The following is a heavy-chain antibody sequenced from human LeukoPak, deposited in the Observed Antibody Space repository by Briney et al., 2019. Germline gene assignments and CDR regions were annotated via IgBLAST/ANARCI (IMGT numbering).Heavy chain of an antibody. J-gene: IGHJ4*02. CDR3: ARLRWEATRERGFDY. CDR2: IYPGDSDT. V-gene: IGHV5-51*01. Sequence: GESLKISCKGSGYSFTSYWIGWVRQMPGKGLEWMGIIYPGDSDTRYSPSFQGQVTISADKSISTAYLQWSSLKASDTAMYYCARLRWEATRERGFDYWGQGTLVTVSS. CDR1: GYSFTSYW. D-gene: IGHD5-12*01.